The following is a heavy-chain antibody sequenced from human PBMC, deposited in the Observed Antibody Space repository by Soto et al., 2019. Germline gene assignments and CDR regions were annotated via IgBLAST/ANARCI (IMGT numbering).Heavy chain of an antibody. CDR1: GGSISSYY. D-gene: IGHD6-13*01. J-gene: IGHJ4*02. V-gene: IGHV4-59*01. Sequence: SETLFLTCTVSGGSISSYYWSWIRQPPGKGLEWIGYIYYSGSTNYNPSLKSRVTISVDTSKNQFSLKLSSVTAADTAVYYCARDRGRGYSSRTGPQGYFDYWGQGTLVTVSS. CDR2: IYYSGST. CDR3: ARDRGRGYSSRTGPQGYFDY.